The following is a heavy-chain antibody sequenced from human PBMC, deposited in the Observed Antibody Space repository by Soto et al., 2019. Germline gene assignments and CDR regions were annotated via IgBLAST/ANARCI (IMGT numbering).Heavy chain of an antibody. D-gene: IGHD1-1*01. CDR2: MNPNTGNS. Sequence: GASVTVSCKASGYTFTSYDIYWGRQATGQGLEWMGWMNPNTGNSAYAHKFQGRVTVTSDTSRNTVHMELTSLRSEDTAVYYCARRAETNGWNGFGADKYYFDFWGQGTLVTVYS. V-gene: IGHV1-8*01. CDR1: GYTFTSYD. CDR3: ARRAETNGWNGFGADKYYFDF. J-gene: IGHJ4*02.